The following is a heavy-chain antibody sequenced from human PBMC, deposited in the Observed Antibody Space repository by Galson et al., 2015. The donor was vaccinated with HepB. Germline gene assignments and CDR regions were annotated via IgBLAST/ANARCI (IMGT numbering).Heavy chain of an antibody. V-gene: IGHV6-1*01. Sequence: CAISGDSASSNSAAWNWIRQSPSRGLEWLGRTYYRSKWYNDYAVSVKSRITINPDTSKNQLSLQLNSVTPEDTAVYYCAREEASIAVALNWFDPWGQGTLVTVSS. J-gene: IGHJ5*02. CDR2: TYYRSKWYN. D-gene: IGHD6-19*01. CDR1: GDSASSNSAA. CDR3: AREEASIAVALNWFDP.